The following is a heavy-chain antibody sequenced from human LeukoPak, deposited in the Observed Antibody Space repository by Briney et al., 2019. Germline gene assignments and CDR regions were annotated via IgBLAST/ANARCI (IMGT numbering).Heavy chain of an antibody. D-gene: IGHD3-22*01. CDR3: ARKGSYYDSSGYEFDY. Sequence: SVKVSCKASGGTFSSYAISWVRQAPGQGLEWMGRIIPILGVANYAQKFQGRVTITADKSTSTAYMELSSLRSEDTAVYYCARKGSYYDSSGYEFDYWGQGTLVTVSS. V-gene: IGHV1-69*04. CDR2: IIPILGVA. CDR1: GGTFSSYA. J-gene: IGHJ4*02.